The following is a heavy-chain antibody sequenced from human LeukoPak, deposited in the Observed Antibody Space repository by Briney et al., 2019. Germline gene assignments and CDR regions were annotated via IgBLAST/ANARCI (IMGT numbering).Heavy chain of an antibody. CDR1: GFTFSNYW. J-gene: IGHJ4*02. CDR3: ARDPRYGDSKFDH. CDR2: IKTDGSST. D-gene: IGHD4-17*01. V-gene: IGHV3-74*01. Sequence: GGSLRLSCAASGFTFSNYWMHWVRQVPGKGLVWVSRIKTDGSSTNYADSVKGRFTISRDNAKNTLYLQMNSLRAEDTAVYYCARDPRYGDSKFDHWGQGTLVTVSS.